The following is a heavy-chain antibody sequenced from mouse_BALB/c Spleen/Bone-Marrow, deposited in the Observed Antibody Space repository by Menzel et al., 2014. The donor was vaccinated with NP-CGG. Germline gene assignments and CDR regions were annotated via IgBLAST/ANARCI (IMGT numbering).Heavy chain of an antibody. CDR3: ARWDYAMDY. CDR2: INPGSGGT. J-gene: IGHJ4*01. V-gene: IGHV1-54*01. Sequence: QVHVKQSGAELVRPGTSVKVSCKASGYAFTNHLIEWVKQRPGQGLEWIGVINPGSGGTNYNEKFKGKATLTADKSSSTAYMQLSSLTSDDSAVYFCARWDYAMDYWGQGTSVTVSS. CDR1: GYAFTNHL.